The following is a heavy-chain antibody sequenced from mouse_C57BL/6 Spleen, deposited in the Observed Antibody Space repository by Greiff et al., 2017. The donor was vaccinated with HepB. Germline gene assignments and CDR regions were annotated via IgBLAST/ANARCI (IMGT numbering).Heavy chain of an antibody. V-gene: IGHV1-76*01. CDR3: AKYDYDDAMDY. J-gene: IGHJ4*01. D-gene: IGHD2-4*01. CDR2: IYPGSGNT. CDR1: GYTFTDYY. Sequence: LVESGAELVRPGASVKLSCKASGYTFTDYYINWVKQRPGQGLEWIARIYPGSGNTYYNEKFKGKATLTAEKSSSTAYMQLSSLTSEDSAVYFCAKYDYDDAMDYWGQGTSVTVSS.